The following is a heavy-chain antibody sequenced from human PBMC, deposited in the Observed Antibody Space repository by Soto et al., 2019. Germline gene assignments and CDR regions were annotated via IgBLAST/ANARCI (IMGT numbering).Heavy chain of an antibody. CDR3: VRDSFGHAVFDY. V-gene: IGHV1-46*01. D-gene: IGHD2-2*01. CDR2: INPSGGST. J-gene: IGHJ4*02. CDR1: GYTFTSYY. Sequence: ASVKVSCKASGYTFTSYYMHWVRQAPGQGLEWMGIINPSGGSTSYAQNLQGRVTMTRDTSTTTATMELRSLTPDDTAVYYCVRDSFGHAVFDYWSQGTLVTVSS.